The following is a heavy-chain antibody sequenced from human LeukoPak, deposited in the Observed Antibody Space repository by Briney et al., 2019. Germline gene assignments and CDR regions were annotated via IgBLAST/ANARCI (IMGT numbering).Heavy chain of an antibody. V-gene: IGHV4-34*01. Sequence: PSGTLSLTCAVYGGSFSDYYWSWIRQPPGRGLEWIGEINHSGSTNYNPSLKSRVTISVDPSKNQFSLNLSSVTAADTAVYYCARILSPPAFDIWGQGTMVTVSS. J-gene: IGHJ3*02. CDR3: ARILSPPAFDI. CDR2: INHSGST. D-gene: IGHD2-8*02. CDR1: GGSFSDYY.